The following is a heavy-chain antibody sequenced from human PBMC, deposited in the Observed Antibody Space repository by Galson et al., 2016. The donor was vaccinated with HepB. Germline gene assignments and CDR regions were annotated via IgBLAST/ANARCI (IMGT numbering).Heavy chain of an antibody. Sequence: SLRLSCAASGFTFSTYGMHWVRQAPGKGLEWVAVIWYDGSNKYYGDSVKGRFTISRDNSKNTLYLQMNSLRAEDTAVYYCARGGPLLWFGESLYDYYYGMDVWGQGTTVTVAS. CDR2: IWYDGSNK. CDR1: GFTFSTYG. V-gene: IGHV3-33*01. J-gene: IGHJ6*02. D-gene: IGHD3-10*01. CDR3: ARGGPLLWFGESLYDYYYGMDV.